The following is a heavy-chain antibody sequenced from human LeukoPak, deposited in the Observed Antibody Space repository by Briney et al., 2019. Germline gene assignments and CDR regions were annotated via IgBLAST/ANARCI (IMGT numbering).Heavy chain of an antibody. Sequence: GGSLRLSCAASGFTFSSYGMHWVRQAPGKGLEWVAFIRYDGSNKYYADSVKGRFTISRDNSKNTLYLQMNSLRAEDTAVYYCTKVLVRGGDWFDPWGQGTLVTVSS. J-gene: IGHJ5*02. D-gene: IGHD3-3*01. CDR3: TKVLVRGGDWFDP. CDR1: GFTFSSYG. CDR2: IRYDGSNK. V-gene: IGHV3-30*02.